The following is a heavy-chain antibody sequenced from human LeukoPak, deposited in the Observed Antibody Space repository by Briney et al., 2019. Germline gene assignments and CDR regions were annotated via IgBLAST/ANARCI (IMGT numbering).Heavy chain of an antibody. V-gene: IGHV3-74*01. CDR1: GFTFSSYW. Sequence: GGSLKLSCAASGFTFSSYWMHWVRQAPGKGLVWVSRINSDGSSTSYADSVKGRFTISRDNAKNTLYLQMNSLRAEDTAVYYCARVRSGSSAGNYGMDVWGQGTTVTVSS. J-gene: IGHJ6*02. CDR3: ARVRSGSSAGNYGMDV. CDR2: INSDGSST. D-gene: IGHD1-26*01.